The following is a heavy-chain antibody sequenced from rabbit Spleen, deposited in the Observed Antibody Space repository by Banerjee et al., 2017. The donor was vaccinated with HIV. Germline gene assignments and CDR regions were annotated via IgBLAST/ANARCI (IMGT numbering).Heavy chain of an antibody. J-gene: IGHJ3*01. V-gene: IGHV1S45*01. CDR1: GFSFSSSYR. D-gene: IGHD4-2*01. CDR3: SSAYASTGVFAGSIDL. Sequence: QEQLVESGGGLGKPEGTLTLPCTASGFSFSSSYRICWVRQAPGKGLEWLACIYAVSSGSAYYASWAKGQCTISISTSTTVTLQMPILTGADTATYFCSSAYASTGVFAGSIDLWGPGTLVTVS. CDR2: IYAVSSGSA.